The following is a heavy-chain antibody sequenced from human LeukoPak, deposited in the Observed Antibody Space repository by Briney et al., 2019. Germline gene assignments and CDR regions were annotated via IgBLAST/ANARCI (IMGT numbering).Heavy chain of an antibody. Sequence: SETLSLTCTVSGGSISTYYWSWIRQPPGKGLEWIGYIYTSGSTDYNPSLKSRVTISVDTSKNQFSLNLRSVTAADTAVYYCARVGYSGYDLDYWGQGTLVTVSS. CDR3: ARVGYSGYDLDY. CDR1: GGSISTYY. D-gene: IGHD5-12*01. V-gene: IGHV4-4*09. J-gene: IGHJ4*02. CDR2: IYTSGST.